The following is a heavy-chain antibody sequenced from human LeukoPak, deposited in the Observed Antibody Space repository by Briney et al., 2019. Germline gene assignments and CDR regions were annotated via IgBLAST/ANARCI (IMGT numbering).Heavy chain of an antibody. CDR1: GFTFDDYA. J-gene: IGHJ3*02. CDR3: ARGNDAFDI. V-gene: IGHV3-9*01. D-gene: IGHD3-16*01. Sequence: GGSLRLSCAASGFTFDDYAMHWVRQAPGKGLEWVSGISWNSGSIGYADSVKGRFTISRDNAKNSLYLQMNSLRAEDTAVYYCARGNDAFDIWGQGTMVTVSS. CDR2: ISWNSGSI.